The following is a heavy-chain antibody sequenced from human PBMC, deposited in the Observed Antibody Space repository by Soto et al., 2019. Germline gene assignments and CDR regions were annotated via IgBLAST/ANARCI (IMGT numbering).Heavy chain of an antibody. CDR2: IIPIFGTA. Sequence: QVQLVQSGAEVKKPGSSVKVSCKASGGTFSSYAISWVRQAPGQGLEWMGGIIPIFGTANYAQKFQGRVTITADESTSTANMELSSLRSEDTAVYYCARVRVTAAFYYYYGMDVWGQGTTVTVSS. V-gene: IGHV1-69*01. J-gene: IGHJ6*02. D-gene: IGHD2-21*02. CDR3: ARVRVTAAFYYYYGMDV. CDR1: GGTFSSYA.